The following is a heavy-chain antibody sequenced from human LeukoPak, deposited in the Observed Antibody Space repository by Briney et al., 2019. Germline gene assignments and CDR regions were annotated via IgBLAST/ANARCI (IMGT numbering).Heavy chain of an antibody. CDR3: ARDPVDTAMVGWFDP. D-gene: IGHD5-18*01. J-gene: IGHJ5*02. V-gene: IGHV1-69*13. CDR1: GGTFSSYA. Sequence: SVKVSCKASGGTFSSYAISWVRQAPGQGLEWMGGIIPIFGTANYAQKFQGRVTITADESTSTAYMELSSLRSEDTAVYYCARDPVDTAMVGWFDPWGQGTLVTVSS. CDR2: IIPIFGTA.